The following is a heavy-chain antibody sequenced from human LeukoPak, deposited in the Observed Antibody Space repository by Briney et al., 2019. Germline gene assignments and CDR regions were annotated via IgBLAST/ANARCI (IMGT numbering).Heavy chain of an antibody. J-gene: IGHJ4*02. CDR3: ARTRGSYSTGWYTVDY. D-gene: IGHD6-19*01. Sequence: NSGGSLRLSCAASRLTFSDYYMSWIRQAPGKGLEWVSYISSGGSTKYYADSVKGRFTVSRDNAKNSLYLQMNSLRAEDTAVYYCARTRGSYSTGWYTVDYWGRGRPVTVSP. CDR2: ISSGGSTK. V-gene: IGHV3-11*04. CDR1: RLTFSDYY.